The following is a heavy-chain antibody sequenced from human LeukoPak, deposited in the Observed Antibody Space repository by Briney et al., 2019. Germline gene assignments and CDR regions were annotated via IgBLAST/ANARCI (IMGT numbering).Heavy chain of an antibody. J-gene: IGHJ4*02. V-gene: IGHV4-39*07. D-gene: IGHD4-17*01. CDR2: IYYSGNT. CDR1: GGSISSSSYY. CDR3: ARYGDYGGYYDY. Sequence: SETLSLTCTVSGGSISSSSYYWGWIRQPPGKGLEWIGSIYYSGNTYYNPSLKSRVAISVDTSKNQFSLKLSSVTAADTAVYYCARYGDYGGYYDYWGQGTLVTVSS.